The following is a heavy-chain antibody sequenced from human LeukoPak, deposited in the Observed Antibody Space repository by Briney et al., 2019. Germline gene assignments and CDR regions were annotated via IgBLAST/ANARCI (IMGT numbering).Heavy chain of an antibody. CDR1: GYTFTSYG. J-gene: IGHJ6*02. CDR3: AREVPLLRYFDWLRDYYYGMDV. Sequence: ASVKVSCKASGYTFTSYGISWVRQAPGQGLEWMGWISAYNGNTNYAQKLQGRVTMTTDTSTSTAYMELRSLRPDDTAVYYCAREVPLLRYFDWLRDYYYGMDVWGQGTTVTVSS. D-gene: IGHD3-9*01. CDR2: ISAYNGNT. V-gene: IGHV1-18*01.